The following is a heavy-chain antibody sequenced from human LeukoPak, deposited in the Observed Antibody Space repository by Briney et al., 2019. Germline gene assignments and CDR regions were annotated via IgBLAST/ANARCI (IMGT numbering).Heavy chain of an antibody. Sequence: ASVKVSCKVSGAILIELSIHWVRQSPGKGLEWMGGFDSEDGKTKAAQSFLDRVSLTEDTSLATAYMELRSLTSEDTAVYYCVTGSSERDYYESGTYYLGDSWGQGTVVTVSS. CDR2: FDSEDGKT. J-gene: IGHJ4*02. CDR1: GAILIELS. D-gene: IGHD3-10*01. CDR3: VTGSSERDYYESGTYYLGDS. V-gene: IGHV1-24*01.